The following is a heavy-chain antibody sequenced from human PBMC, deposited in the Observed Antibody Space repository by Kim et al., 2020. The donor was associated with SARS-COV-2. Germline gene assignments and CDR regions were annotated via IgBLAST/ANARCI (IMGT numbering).Heavy chain of an antibody. D-gene: IGHD6-19*01. V-gene: IGHV4-34*01. J-gene: IGHJ4*02. CDR3: ARGLHTTAVAGTGIGSGLTGADY. Sequence: SETLSLTCAVYGGSFSGYYWSWIRQPPGKGLEWIGEINHSGSTNYNPSLKSRVTISVDTSKNQFFLKLSFVTAADTAVYYCARGLHTTAVAGTGIGSGLTGADYWGQGTLVTVSS. CDR1: GGSFSGYY. CDR2: INHSGST.